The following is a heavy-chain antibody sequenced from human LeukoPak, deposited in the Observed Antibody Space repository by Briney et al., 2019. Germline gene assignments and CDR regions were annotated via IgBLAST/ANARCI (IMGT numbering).Heavy chain of an antibody. CDR2: IYHTGST. CDR1: GGSISSGG. J-gene: IGHJ3*02. V-gene: IGHV4-30-2*01. Sequence: SETLSLTCAVSGGSISSGGWSWIRQPPGEGLEWVGYIYHTGSTYYNPSLKSRVTRSIDRSKTQFSLKLSSVTAADTAVYYCASRSGWDTFDIWGQGTMVTVSS. CDR3: ASRSGWDTFDI. D-gene: IGHD6-19*01.